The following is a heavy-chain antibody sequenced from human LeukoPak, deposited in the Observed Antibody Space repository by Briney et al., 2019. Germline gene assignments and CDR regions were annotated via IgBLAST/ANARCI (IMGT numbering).Heavy chain of an antibody. CDR2: IYYNGST. CDR1: GGPISTSSYY. D-gene: IGHD6-19*01. V-gene: IGHV4-39*01. J-gene: IGHJ4*02. CDR3: GSTYSSSLYFDY. Sequence: PSETLSLTCTVSGGPISTSSYYWGWVRQPPGKGLEWIGSIYYNGSTYYNPSLKSRVTIAVDTSKKQFSLKLSSVTAADTAVYYCGSTYSSSLYFDYWGQGTLVTVSS.